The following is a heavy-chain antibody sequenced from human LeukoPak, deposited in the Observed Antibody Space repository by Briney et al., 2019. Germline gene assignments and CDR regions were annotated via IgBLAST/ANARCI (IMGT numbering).Heavy chain of an antibody. D-gene: IGHD3-10*01. J-gene: IGHJ4*02. CDR1: GFTFSDHY. CDR3: ARGTKGSGVDY. Sequence: PGGSLRLSCTATGFTFSDHYRSWLRQAPGKGLEGVSYITPRGDSTYYGDCVKCRFTISRDNAKYSVSLHMYSLRAEDTVVYYCARGTKGSGVDYWGQGTLVTVSS. CDR2: ITPRGDST. V-gene: IGHV3-11*04.